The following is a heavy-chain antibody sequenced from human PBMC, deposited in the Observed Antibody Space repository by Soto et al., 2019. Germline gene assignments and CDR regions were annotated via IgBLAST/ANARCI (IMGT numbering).Heavy chain of an antibody. J-gene: IGHJ4*02. V-gene: IGHV4-30-2*01. D-gene: IGHD1-7*01. CDR2: ISHSGST. CDR3: ASRDPGTSVDY. CDR1: GGSISSGRSS. Sequence: SETLSLTCSVSGGSISSGRSSWNWIRQPPGKGLEWIAYISHSGSTYYTPSLKSRVTISVDRSKNQFSLKVTSLTAADTAVYYCASRDPGTSVDYWGQGTLVTVSS.